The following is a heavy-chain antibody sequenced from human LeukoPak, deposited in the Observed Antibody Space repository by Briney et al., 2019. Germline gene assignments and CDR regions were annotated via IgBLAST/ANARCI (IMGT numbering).Heavy chain of an antibody. Sequence: SGTLSLTCTVSGXSISSYYWSWIRQPPGKGQEWIGYIYYSGSTNYNPSLKSRVTISVDTSKNQFSLKLSSVTAADTAVYYCARRYCSGGSCSSFDYWGQGTLVTVSS. CDR2: IYYSGST. V-gene: IGHV4-59*01. CDR3: ARRYCSGGSCSSFDY. J-gene: IGHJ4*02. CDR1: GXSISSYY. D-gene: IGHD2-15*01.